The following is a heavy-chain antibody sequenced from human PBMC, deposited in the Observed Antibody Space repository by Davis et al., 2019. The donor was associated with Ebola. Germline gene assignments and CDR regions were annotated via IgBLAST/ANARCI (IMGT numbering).Heavy chain of an antibody. CDR1: GFTFSSAW. CDR2: IKSKTDGGTT. Sequence: GESLKISCAASGFTFSSAWMSWVRQAPGKGLEWVGRIKSKTDGGTTDYAAPVKGRFTISREDSKNMLFLQMNSLKTEDTAVYYCTAEIWFREGFDYWGQGTLVTVSS. V-gene: IGHV3-15*01. D-gene: IGHD3-10*01. J-gene: IGHJ4*02. CDR3: TAEIWFREGFDY.